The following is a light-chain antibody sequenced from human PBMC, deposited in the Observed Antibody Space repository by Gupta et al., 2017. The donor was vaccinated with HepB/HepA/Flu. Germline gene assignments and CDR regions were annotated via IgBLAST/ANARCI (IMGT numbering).Light chain of an antibody. CDR1: SSDVGGYNY. CDR3: CSYAGSYTLKV. J-gene: IGLJ2*01. Sequence: QSALTQPRPVLGSPGQPVPISCTGTSSDVGGYNYVSWYQQHPGKAPKLMIYDVSKRPSGVPDRFSGSKSGNTASLTISGLQAEDEADYYCCSYAGSYTLKVFGGGTKLTVL. V-gene: IGLV2-11*01. CDR2: DVS.